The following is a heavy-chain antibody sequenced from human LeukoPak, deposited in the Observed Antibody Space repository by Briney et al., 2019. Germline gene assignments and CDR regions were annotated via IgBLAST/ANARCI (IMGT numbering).Heavy chain of an antibody. CDR2: IYYSGST. V-gene: IGHV4-39*01. CDR3: ARHVYGSGSYYFQDWFDP. J-gene: IGHJ5*02. Sequence: SETLSLTCTVSGGSISSSSYYWGWIRQPPGKGLEWIGSIYYSGSTYYNPSLKSRVTISVDTSKNQFSLKLSSVTAADTAVYYCARHVYGSGSYYFQDWFDPWGQGTLVTVSS. D-gene: IGHD3-10*01. CDR1: GGSISSSSYY.